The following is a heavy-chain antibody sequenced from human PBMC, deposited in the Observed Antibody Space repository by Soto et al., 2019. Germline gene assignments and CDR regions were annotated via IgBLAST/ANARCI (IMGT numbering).Heavy chain of an antibody. CDR3: ERDVGLGSVTVRAHVAY. CDR1: GGTFSHYT. V-gene: IGHV1-69*08. CDR2: IIPILDIA. D-gene: IGHD4-17*01. Sequence: QVQLVQSGGEVKKPGCSVKVSCKASGGTFSHYTITWVRQAPGQGLEWMGRIIPILDIANYAKKFQGRVTITADKSTSTAYMELSRLRSQATAVYYCERDVGLGSVTVRAHVAYWGQGTLVIVSP. J-gene: IGHJ4*02.